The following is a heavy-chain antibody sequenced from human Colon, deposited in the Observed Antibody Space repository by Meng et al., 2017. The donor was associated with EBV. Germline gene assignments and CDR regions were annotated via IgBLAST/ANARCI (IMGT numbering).Heavy chain of an antibody. CDR3: ARGNAYNAPSFDY. CDR2: IYHGGNT. D-gene: IGHD5-24*01. CDR1: GASISSNNW. V-gene: IGHV4-4*02. Sequence: QVQLQESGPGRVEPSGTLSLTCAVSGASISSNNWWSWVRQPPGKGLEWIGEIYHGGNTNYNPSLKSRVTISVDRSNDQFSLSLSSVTAADTAVYYCARGNAYNAPSFDYWGQGTLVTVSS. J-gene: IGHJ4*02.